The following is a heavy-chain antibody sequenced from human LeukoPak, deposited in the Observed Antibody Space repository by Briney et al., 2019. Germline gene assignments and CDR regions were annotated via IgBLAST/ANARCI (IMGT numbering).Heavy chain of an antibody. D-gene: IGHD3-10*01. CDR3: AREYGSGSSWFDP. Sequence: GGSLRLSCVASGFTYRTYWMDWVRQAPGKGLEWVSVIYSGGSTYYADSVKGRFTISRDNSKNTLYLQMNSLRAEDTAVYYCAREYGSGSSWFDPWGQGTLVTVSS. J-gene: IGHJ5*02. CDR1: GFTYRTYW. V-gene: IGHV3-66*01. CDR2: IYSGGST.